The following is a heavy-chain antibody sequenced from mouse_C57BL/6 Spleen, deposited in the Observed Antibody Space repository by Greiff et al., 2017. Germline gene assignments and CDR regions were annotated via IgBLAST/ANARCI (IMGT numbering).Heavy chain of an antibody. CDR1: GYSITSGYY. V-gene: IGHV3-6*01. D-gene: IGHD4-1*01. Sequence: EVKLMESGPGLVKPSQSLSLTCSVTGYSITSGYYWNWIRQFPGNKLEWMGYISYDGSNNYNPSLKNRISITRDTSKNQFFLKLNSVTTEDTATYYCARDKLGFAYWGQGTLVTVSA. CDR3: ARDKLGFAY. CDR2: ISYDGSN. J-gene: IGHJ3*01.